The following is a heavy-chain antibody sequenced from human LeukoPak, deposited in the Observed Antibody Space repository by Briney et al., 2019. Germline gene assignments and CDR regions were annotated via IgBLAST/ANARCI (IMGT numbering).Heavy chain of an antibody. V-gene: IGHV3-33*01. CDR2: IWYDGSNN. D-gene: IGHD5-18*01. Sequence: GGSLRLSCAASGFTFGSYGMHWVRQAPGKGLEWVAVIWYDGSNNYYADSVKGRFTISRDNSKKTLYLQMNNLRAEDTAVYYCARKKRVDTDSIMVYYYYAMDVWGQGTTVTVSS. CDR1: GFTFGSYG. J-gene: IGHJ6*02. CDR3: ARKKRVDTDSIMVYYYYAMDV.